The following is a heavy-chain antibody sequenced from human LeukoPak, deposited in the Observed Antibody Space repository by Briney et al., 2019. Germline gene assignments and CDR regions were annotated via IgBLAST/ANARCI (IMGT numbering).Heavy chain of an antibody. Sequence: PGGSLRLSCAASGFTFSSYEMNWVRQAPGKGLEWVSYISSSGSTIYYADSVKGRFTISRDNAKNSLYLQMNSLRAEDTAVYYCAKPHGDPMVRGATLFDYWGQGTLVTVSS. V-gene: IGHV3-48*03. D-gene: IGHD3-10*01. J-gene: IGHJ4*02. CDR1: GFTFSSYE. CDR3: AKPHGDPMVRGATLFDY. CDR2: ISSSGSTI.